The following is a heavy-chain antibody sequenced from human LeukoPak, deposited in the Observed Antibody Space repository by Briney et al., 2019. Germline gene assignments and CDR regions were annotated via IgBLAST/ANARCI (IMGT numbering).Heavy chain of an antibody. CDR1: GYTFTGYY. CDR2: INPNSGGT. Sequence: GASVKVSCKASGYTFTGYYIHWVRLAPGQGLEWMGWINPNSGGTKYVQKFEGRVTMTRDTSISTVYMELSRLSSDDTAFYYCARTYSGYCSGGSCYRFDYWGQGTLVTVSS. CDR3: ARTYSGYCSGGSCYRFDY. J-gene: IGHJ4*02. D-gene: IGHD2-15*01. V-gene: IGHV1-2*02.